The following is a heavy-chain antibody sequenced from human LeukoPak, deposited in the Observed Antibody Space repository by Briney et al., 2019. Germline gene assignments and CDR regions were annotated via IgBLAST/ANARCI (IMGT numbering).Heavy chain of an antibody. Sequence: ASVKVSCKASGYTFTSYGISWVRQAPGQGLEWMGWISAYNGNTNYAQKPQGRVTMTTDTSTSTAYMELRSLRSDDTAVYYCARDPYYYGSGSYRPFDYWGQGTLVTVSS. CDR1: GYTFTSYG. J-gene: IGHJ4*02. CDR2: ISAYNGNT. D-gene: IGHD3-10*01. V-gene: IGHV1-18*01. CDR3: ARDPYYYGSGSYRPFDY.